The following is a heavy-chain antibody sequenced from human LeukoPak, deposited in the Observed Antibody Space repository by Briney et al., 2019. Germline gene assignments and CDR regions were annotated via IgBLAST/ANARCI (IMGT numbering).Heavy chain of an antibody. V-gene: IGHV3-74*01. Sequence: GGSLRLSCAASGFTFSSYWMHWVRQAPGKGLVWVSRINTDGSSTSYADSVKGRFTISRDNSKNTLYLQMNSLRAEDTAVYYCAKDRGSSSWQIYYMDVWGKGTTVTVSS. J-gene: IGHJ6*03. CDR1: GFTFSSYW. CDR2: INTDGSST. D-gene: IGHD6-13*01. CDR3: AKDRGSSSWQIYYMDV.